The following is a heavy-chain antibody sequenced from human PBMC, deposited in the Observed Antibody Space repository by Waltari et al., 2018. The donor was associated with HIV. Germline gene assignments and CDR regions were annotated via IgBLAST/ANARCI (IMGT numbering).Heavy chain of an antibody. J-gene: IGHJ6*02. CDR3: ASIAYCGGDCYPRGMDV. Sequence: EVQLVESGGGLVQPGGSLRLSCAASGFTVSSNYMSWVRQAPGKWLEWVSVSYGGGSTYYANSVKGRFTISRDNSENTLYLQRNSRRAEDTAVYYCASIAYCGGDCYPRGMDVWGQGTTVTVSS. CDR1: GFTVSSNY. D-gene: IGHD2-21*02. CDR2: SYGGGST. V-gene: IGHV3-66*01.